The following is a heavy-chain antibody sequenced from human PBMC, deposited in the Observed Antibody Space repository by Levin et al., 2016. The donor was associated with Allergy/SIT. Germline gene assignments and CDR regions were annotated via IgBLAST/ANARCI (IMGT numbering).Heavy chain of an antibody. CDR1: GGSISSYY. Sequence: GSLRLSCTVSGGSISSYYWSWIRQPPGKGLEWIGYIYYSGSTNYNPSLKSRVTISVDTSKNQFSLKLSSVTAADTAVYYCARVVTSSSSWDYFDYWGQGTLVTVSS. V-gene: IGHV4-59*01. J-gene: IGHJ4*02. CDR2: IYYSGST. CDR3: ARVVTSSSSWDYFDY. D-gene: IGHD6-6*01.